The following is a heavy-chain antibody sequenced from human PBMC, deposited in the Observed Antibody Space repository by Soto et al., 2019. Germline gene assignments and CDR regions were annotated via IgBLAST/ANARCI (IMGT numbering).Heavy chain of an antibody. J-gene: IGHJ6*02. D-gene: IGHD3-10*01. V-gene: IGHV4-39*01. CDR2: IYYSGST. Sequence: LSLTCTVSGGSISSSSYYWGWIRQPPGKGLEWIGSIYYSGSTYYNPSLKSRVTISVDTSKNQFSLKLSSVTAADTAVYYCARRITSYYGMDVWGQGTAVTVSS. CDR1: GGSISSSSYY. CDR3: ARRITSYYGMDV.